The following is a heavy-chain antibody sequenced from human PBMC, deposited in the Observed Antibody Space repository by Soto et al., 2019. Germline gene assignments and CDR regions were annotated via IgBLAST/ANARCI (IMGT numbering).Heavy chain of an antibody. CDR3: AREVIPLTTAWYFDL. V-gene: IGHV4-30-4*01. CDR2: FYDSGST. CDR1: GGSSSGEVGGLYY. Sequence: QLQLRESGPGLVKPSETLSLTCTVSGGSSSGEVGGLYYWSWIRQPPGKGLEWIGYFYDSGSTYYHPSLKRRVTISVDTSKNQFSLRLSSVTAADTAVYYCAREVIPLTTAWYFDLWGRGTLVTVSS. D-gene: IGHD4-17*01. J-gene: IGHJ2*01.